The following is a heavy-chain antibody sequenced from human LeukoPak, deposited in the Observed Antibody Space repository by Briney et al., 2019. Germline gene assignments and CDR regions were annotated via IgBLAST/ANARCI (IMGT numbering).Heavy chain of an antibody. CDR2: MKQDGSEK. CDR3: ARGSYSAAAGTSEYFQH. J-gene: IGHJ1*01. D-gene: IGHD6-13*01. Sequence: PGGSLRLSCAASGFTFSSYWMSWVRQAPGKGLEWVANMKQDGSEKYYVDSVKGRFTISRDNAKNSLYLQMNSLRAEDTAVYYCARGSYSAAAGTSEYFQHWGQGTLVTVSS. CDR1: GFTFSSYW. V-gene: IGHV3-7*01.